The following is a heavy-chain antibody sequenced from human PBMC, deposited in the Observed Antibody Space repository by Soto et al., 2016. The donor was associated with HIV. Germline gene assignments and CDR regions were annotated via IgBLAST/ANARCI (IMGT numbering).Heavy chain of an antibody. CDR3: AREYDYVWGSYRSDYYYYMDV. CDR2: ISAYNGNT. CDR1: GYTFTSYG. D-gene: IGHD3-16*02. Sequence: QVQLVQSGAEVKKPGASVKVSCKASGYTFTSYGISWVRQAPGQGLEWMGWISAYNGNTSYAQKLQGRVTMTTDTSTSTAYMELRSLRSDDTAVYYCAREYDYVWGSYRSDYYYYMDVWGKGTTVTVSS. V-gene: IGHV1-18*01. J-gene: IGHJ6*03.